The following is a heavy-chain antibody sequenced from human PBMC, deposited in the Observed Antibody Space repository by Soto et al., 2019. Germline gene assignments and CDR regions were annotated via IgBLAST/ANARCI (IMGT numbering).Heavy chain of an antibody. CDR3: ARIYDIRFDP. V-gene: IGHV4-59*01. CDR1: GGSISSYY. D-gene: IGHD3-9*01. J-gene: IGHJ5*02. Sequence: TSETLSLTCTVSGGSISSYYWSWIRQPPGKGLEWIGYIYYSGSTNYNPSLKSRVTISVDTSKNQFSLKLSSVTAADTAVYYCARIYDIRFDPWGQGTLVTVSS. CDR2: IYYSGST.